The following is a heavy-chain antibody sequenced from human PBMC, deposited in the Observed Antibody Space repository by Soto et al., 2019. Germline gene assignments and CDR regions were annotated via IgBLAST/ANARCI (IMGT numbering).Heavy chain of an antibody. CDR3: AREQGLEWEVLGCFAP. CDR2: ISGSTGTT. Sequence: EVKLLESGGGLVQPGGSLRLSCAASGFTFSSYAMAWVRQAPGKGLEWVSSISGSTGTTYHADSVKGRFTISRDNSKNRVYVQMNSLRVADTAVYYCAREQGLEWEVLGCFAPWGQGTLVTVSA. CDR1: GFTFSSYA. D-gene: IGHD1-26*01. V-gene: IGHV3-23*01. J-gene: IGHJ5*02.